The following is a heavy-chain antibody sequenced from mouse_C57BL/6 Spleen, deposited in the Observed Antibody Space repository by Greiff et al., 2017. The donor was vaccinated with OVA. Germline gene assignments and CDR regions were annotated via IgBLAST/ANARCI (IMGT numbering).Heavy chain of an antibody. D-gene: IGHD1-1*01. CDR1: GYTFTGYW. CDR2: ILPGSGST. V-gene: IGHV1-9*01. J-gene: IGHJ2*01. CDR3: AKQGYYYGSRVYFDY. Sequence: QVQLQQSGAELMKPGASVKLSCKATGYTFTGYWIEWVKQRPGHGLEWIGEILPGSGSTNYNEKFKGKATFTADTSSNPAYMQLSSLTTEDSAIYYCAKQGYYYGSRVYFDYWGQGTTLTVSS.